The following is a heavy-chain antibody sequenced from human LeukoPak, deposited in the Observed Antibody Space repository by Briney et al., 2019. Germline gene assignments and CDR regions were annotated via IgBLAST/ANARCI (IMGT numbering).Heavy chain of an antibody. CDR1: GGSISSHY. D-gene: IGHD5-12*01. CDR3: ARGGDGSTFNY. V-gene: IGHV4-4*07. CDR2: IYNSGAT. Sequence: SETLSLTCTVSGGSISSHYWRWIRQPAARGLEWIGRIYNSGATNNNPSLKSRVTMSIDTSKNQFSLNLSSVTSADTAVYFCARGGDGSTFNYWGQGVLVTVSS. J-gene: IGHJ4*02.